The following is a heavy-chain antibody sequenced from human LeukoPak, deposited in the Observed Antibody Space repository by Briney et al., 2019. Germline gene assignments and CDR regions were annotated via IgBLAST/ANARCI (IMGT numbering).Heavy chain of an antibody. CDR1: GYTFTSYD. D-gene: IGHD3-22*01. V-gene: IGHV1-8*01. CDR3: ARGDSSGYYYRWGGTSNWLDP. Sequence: GASVKVSCKASGYTFTSYDINWVRQATGQGLEWMGWMNPNSGNTGYAQKFQGRVTMTRNTSISTAYMELSSLRSEDTAVYYCARGDSSGYYYRWGGTSNWLDPWGQGTLVTVSS. J-gene: IGHJ5*02. CDR2: MNPNSGNT.